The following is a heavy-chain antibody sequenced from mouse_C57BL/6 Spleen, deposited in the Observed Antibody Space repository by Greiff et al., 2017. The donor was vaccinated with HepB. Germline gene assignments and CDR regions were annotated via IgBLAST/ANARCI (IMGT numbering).Heavy chain of an antibody. V-gene: IGHV3-1*01. J-gene: IGHJ1*03. CDR1: GYSITSGYD. CDR2: ISYSGST. Sequence: DVQLQESGPGMVKPSQSLSLTCTVPGYSITSGYDWHWIRHFPGNKLEWMGYISYSGSTNYNPSLKSRISITHDTSKNHFFLKLNSVTNEDTAIYYCARDYGSSYGYFDVWGTGTTVTVSS. D-gene: IGHD1-1*01. CDR3: ARDYGSSYGYFDV.